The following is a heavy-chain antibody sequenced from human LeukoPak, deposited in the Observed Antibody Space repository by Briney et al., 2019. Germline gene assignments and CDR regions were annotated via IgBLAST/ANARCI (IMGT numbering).Heavy chain of an antibody. Sequence: SETLSLTCTVSAASISSYYWSWIRQPPGNGLEWIGYIYYSGSTNYNPSLKSRVTISVDTSKNQCSLKLSSVTAADTAVYYCARAAAAAPAEYFQHWGQGTLVTVSS. D-gene: IGHD6-13*01. CDR3: ARAAAAAPAEYFQH. CDR2: IYYSGST. J-gene: IGHJ1*01. CDR1: AASISSYY. V-gene: IGHV4-59*01.